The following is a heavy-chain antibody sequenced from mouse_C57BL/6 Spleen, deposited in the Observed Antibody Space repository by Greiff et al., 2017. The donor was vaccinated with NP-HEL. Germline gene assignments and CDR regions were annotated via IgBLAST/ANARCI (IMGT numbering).Heavy chain of an antibody. Sequence: VQLQQSGAELVRPGASVKLSCTASGFNIKDDYMHWVKQRPEQGLEWIGWIDPENGDTEYASKFQGKATITADTSSNTAYLQLSSLTSEDTAVYYCTMGLKIDCWGQGTTLTVSS. V-gene: IGHV14-4*01. J-gene: IGHJ2*01. CDR1: GFNIKDDY. CDR2: IDPENGDT. CDR3: TMGLKIDC. D-gene: IGHD1-3*01.